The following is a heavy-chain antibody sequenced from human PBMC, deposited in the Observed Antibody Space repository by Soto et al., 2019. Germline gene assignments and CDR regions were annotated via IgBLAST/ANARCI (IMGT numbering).Heavy chain of an antibody. V-gene: IGHV1-69*02. CDR1: GGTFSSYT. CDR3: ARAYSGYGRADY. J-gene: IGHJ4*02. Sequence: QVQLVQSGAEVKKPGSSVKVSCKASGGTFSSYTISWVRQAPGQGLEWMGRIIPILGIANYAQKFQGRVTITADKSTGTAYMELSSLRSEDTAVYYCARAYSGYGRADYWGQGTLVTVSS. CDR2: IIPILGIA. D-gene: IGHD5-12*01.